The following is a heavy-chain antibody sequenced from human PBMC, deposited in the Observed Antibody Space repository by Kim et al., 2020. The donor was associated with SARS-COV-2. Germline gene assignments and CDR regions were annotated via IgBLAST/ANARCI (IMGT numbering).Heavy chain of an antibody. Sequence: SGKGRCTISRDNSNNSLYLQMHGLRAEDTAVYYCARIVWSVDGLIYWYFDLWGRGTLVTVSS. CDR3: ARIVWSVDGLIYWYFDL. V-gene: IGHV3-23*01. J-gene: IGHJ2*01. D-gene: IGHD6-19*01.